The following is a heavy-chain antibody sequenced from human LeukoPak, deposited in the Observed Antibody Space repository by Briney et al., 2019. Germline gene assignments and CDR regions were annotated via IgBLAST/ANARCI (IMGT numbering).Heavy chain of an antibody. CDR1: GGSISSYY. CDR3: AGSGNYYYYYMDV. Sequence: AETLSLTCTVSGGSISSYYWGWIRQAPGKGLEWMGYIYYSGTTNYNASSKSRVTISVDTSKNQFSLKLSSVTAADTAVYYCAGSGNYYYYYMDVWGKGTTVTVSS. CDR2: IYYSGTT. J-gene: IGHJ6*03. V-gene: IGHV4-59*01.